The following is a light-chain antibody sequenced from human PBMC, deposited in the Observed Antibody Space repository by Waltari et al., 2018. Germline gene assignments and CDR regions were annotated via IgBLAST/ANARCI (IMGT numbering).Light chain of an antibody. J-gene: IGLJ1*01. CDR3: CSYVPPSLYV. CDR2: VVN. V-gene: IGLV2-11*01. CDR1: SSDVGGYDS. Sequence: QSALTQPRSVSGSPGQSVTISCTGTSSDVGGYDSVSWYQQHPGKAPKLIIYVVNKRPSGVPDRFSGSKSGNTASLTISGLQAEDEADYYCCSYVPPSLYVFGTGTKVTVL.